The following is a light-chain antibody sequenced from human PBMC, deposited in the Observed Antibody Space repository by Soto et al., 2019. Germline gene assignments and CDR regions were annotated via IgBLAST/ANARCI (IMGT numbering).Light chain of an antibody. CDR2: GAS. Sequence: DTHMTLSTSSLSASVGDRVAITCRASQGIGNSLAWFQQKPGKAPKPLIYGASSLHSGVPSRFSASGSGTTFILTIRSLQPEDVATYYCRSYHNAPWAFGTRTKVDI. V-gene: IGKV1-27*01. CDR1: QGIGNS. CDR3: RSYHNAPWA. J-gene: IGKJ1*01.